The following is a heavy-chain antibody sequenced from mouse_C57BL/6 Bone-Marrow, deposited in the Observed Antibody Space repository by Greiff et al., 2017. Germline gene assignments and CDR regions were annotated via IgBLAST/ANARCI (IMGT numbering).Heavy chain of an antibody. J-gene: IGHJ2*01. CDR3: TRELFLAARLFDY. V-gene: IGHV5-9-1*02. CDR1: GFTFSSYA. Sequence: VQLKESGEGLVKPGGSLKLSCAASGFTFSSYAMSWVRQTPEKRLEWVAYISRGGDYFYYADTVKGRFTISRDNARNTLYLQMSSLKSEDTAMYYCTRELFLAARLFDYWGQGTTLTVSS. CDR2: ISRGGDYF. D-gene: IGHD6-1*01.